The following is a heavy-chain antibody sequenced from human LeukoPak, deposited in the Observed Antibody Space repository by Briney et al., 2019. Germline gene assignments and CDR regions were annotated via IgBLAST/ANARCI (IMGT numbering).Heavy chain of an antibody. CDR2: FDPEDGET. D-gene: IGHD3-10*01. CDR3: ATGTHLWFGAADAFDI. V-gene: IGHV1-24*01. J-gene: IGHJ3*02. CDR1: GYTLTELS. Sequence: ASVKVSCKVSGYTLTELSMHWVRQAPGKGLEWMGGFDPEDGETIYAQKFQGRVTTTEDTSTGTAYMELSSLRSEDTAVYYCATGTHLWFGAADAFDIWGQGTMVTVSS.